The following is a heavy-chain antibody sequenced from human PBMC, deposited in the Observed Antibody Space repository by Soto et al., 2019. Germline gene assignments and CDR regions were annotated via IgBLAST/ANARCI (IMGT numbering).Heavy chain of an antibody. CDR1: GFTFSDYW. V-gene: IGHV3-7*05. CDR3: ASSMGRGGNDY. Sequence: GESLKISCAASGFTFSDYWMSWVRQAPGKGLECVANIKTDGSEKYYVDPVKGRFTISRDNAKNSLYLQMNSLRAEDTAVYYCASSMGRGGNDYWGQGTLVTVSS. D-gene: IGHD3-10*01. J-gene: IGHJ4*02. CDR2: IKTDGSEK.